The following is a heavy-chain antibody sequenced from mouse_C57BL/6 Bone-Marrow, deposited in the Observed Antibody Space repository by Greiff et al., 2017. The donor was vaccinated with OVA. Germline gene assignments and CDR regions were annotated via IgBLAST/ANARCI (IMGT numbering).Heavy chain of an antibody. Sequence: VQLQQSGPELVKPGASVKISCKASGYAFSSSWMNWVKQRPGKGLEWIGRIYPGDGDTNYNGKFKGKATLTADKSSSTAYMQLSSPTSEDSAVYFCARQGDDSPYYFDYWGQGTTLTVSS. CDR3: ARQGDDSPYYFDY. CDR1: GYAFSSSW. CDR2: IYPGDGDT. J-gene: IGHJ2*01. D-gene: IGHD2-12*01. V-gene: IGHV1-82*01.